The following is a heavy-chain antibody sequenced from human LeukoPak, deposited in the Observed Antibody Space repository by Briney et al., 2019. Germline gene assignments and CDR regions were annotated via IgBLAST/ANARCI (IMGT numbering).Heavy chain of an antibody. J-gene: IGHJ4*02. CDR2: INPNSGGT. V-gene: IGHV1-2*02. CDR3: ARVLYDSSGYYDY. Sequence: ASVKVSCKASGYTFTGYYMHWVRQAPGQGLEWMGWINPNSGGTNYAQKFQGRVTMTRDTSISTAYMELSRLRSDDTAVYYCARVLYDSSGYYDYWGQGTLVTVPS. CDR1: GYTFTGYY. D-gene: IGHD3-22*01.